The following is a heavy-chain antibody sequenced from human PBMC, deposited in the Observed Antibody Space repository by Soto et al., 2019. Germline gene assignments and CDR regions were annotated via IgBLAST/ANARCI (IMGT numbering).Heavy chain of an antibody. Sequence: ASLRVSCKASGYTYTSYFIDWVRQAKKQGLEWMGIINPSGGSTSYAQKFQGRVTMTRDTSTSTVYMELSSLRSEDTAVYYCARVRASSITMVRGVIAAFDIWGQGTMVTVSS. V-gene: IGHV1-46*03. CDR2: INPSGGST. D-gene: IGHD3-10*01. CDR1: GYTYTSYF. J-gene: IGHJ3*02. CDR3: ARVRASSITMVRGVIAAFDI.